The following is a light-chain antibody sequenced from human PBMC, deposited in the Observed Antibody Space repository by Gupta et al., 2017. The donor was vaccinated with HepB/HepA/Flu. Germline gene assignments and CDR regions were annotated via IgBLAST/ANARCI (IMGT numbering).Light chain of an antibody. CDR3: QQYDGSRLT. V-gene: IGKV3-20*01. J-gene: IGKJ4*01. Sequence: EIVLTQSPGTLSLSPGERATLSCRASQSVDNNYLAWYQQKPGQIPRLLIYGGFNRATGIPDRFSGSASGTDFTLIISRLEPEDFVVFYCQQYDGSRLTFGGGTXVEIK. CDR1: QSVDNNY. CDR2: GGF.